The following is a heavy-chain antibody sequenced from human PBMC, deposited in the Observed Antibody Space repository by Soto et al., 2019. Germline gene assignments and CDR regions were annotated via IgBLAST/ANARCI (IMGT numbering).Heavy chain of an antibody. D-gene: IGHD3-3*01. J-gene: IGHJ6*02. CDR1: GYTLTELS. CDR3: ATVPRITIFGVVIYYYYGMDV. V-gene: IGHV1-24*01. Sequence: GASVKVSGKVSGYTLTELSMHWVRQAPGKGLEWMGGFDPEDGETIYAQKFQGRVTMTEDTSTDTAYMELSSLRSEDTAVYYCATVPRITIFGVVIYYYYGMDVWGQGTTVTVSS. CDR2: FDPEDGET.